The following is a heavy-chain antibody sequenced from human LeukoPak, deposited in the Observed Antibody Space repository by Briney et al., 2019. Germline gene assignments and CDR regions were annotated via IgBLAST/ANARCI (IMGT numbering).Heavy chain of an antibody. D-gene: IGHD5-12*01. CDR1: GYTFTGYY. Sequence: ASVKVSCKASGYTFTGYYMHWVRQAPGQGLEWMGWINPNSGGTNYAQKLQGWVTMTRDTSISTAYMELSRLRSDDTAVYYCARDRGYSGYDRPDYYYYGMDVWGQGTTVTVSS. CDR3: ARDRGYSGYDRPDYYYYGMDV. CDR2: INPNSGGT. V-gene: IGHV1-2*04. J-gene: IGHJ6*02.